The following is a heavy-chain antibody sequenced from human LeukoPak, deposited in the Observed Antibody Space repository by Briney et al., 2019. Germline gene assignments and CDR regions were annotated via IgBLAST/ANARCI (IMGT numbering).Heavy chain of an antibody. Sequence: ASVKVSCKASGGTFSSYAISWVRQAPGQGLEWMGGIIPIFGTANHAQKFQGRVTITADKSTSTACMELSSLRSEDTAVYYCASGWNDVYYYYMDVWGKGTTVTVSS. V-gene: IGHV1-69*06. CDR2: IIPIFGTA. CDR1: GGTFSSYA. D-gene: IGHD1-1*01. CDR3: ASGWNDVYYYYMDV. J-gene: IGHJ6*03.